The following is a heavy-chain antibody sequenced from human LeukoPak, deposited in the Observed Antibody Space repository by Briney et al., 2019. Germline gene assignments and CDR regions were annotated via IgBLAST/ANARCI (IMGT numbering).Heavy chain of an antibody. D-gene: IGHD6-13*01. CDR3: ARDLTGGSSWYQYYFDY. V-gene: IGHV4-59*12. CDR2: IYYSGST. CDR1: DGSISYYY. J-gene: IGHJ4*02. Sequence: PSETLSLTCTVSDGSISYYYWSWIRQPPGKGLEWIGYIYYSGSTNYSPSLKSRVTISLDTSKNQFSLKLSSVTAADTAVYYCARDLTGGSSWYQYYFDYWGQGTLVSVSS.